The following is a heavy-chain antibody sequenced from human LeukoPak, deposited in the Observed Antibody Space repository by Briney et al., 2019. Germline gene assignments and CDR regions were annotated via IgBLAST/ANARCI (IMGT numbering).Heavy chain of an antibody. V-gene: IGHV3-21*01. J-gene: IGHJ5*02. CDR1: GFTFSSYS. Sequence: AGGSLRLSCAASGFTFSSYSMNWVRQAPGKGLEWVSSISRSSIYIYYADSVKGRFTISRDNSKNTLLLQTNSLRAEDTAVYYCARDPSIYCSSSSCYGDWVDPWGQGTLVTVSS. CDR3: ARDPSIYCSSSSCYGDWVDP. CDR2: ISRSSIYI. D-gene: IGHD2-2*01.